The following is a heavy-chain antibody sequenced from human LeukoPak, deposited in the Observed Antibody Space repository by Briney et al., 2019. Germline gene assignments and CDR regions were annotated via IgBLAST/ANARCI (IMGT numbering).Heavy chain of an antibody. CDR2: IGGSGGST. V-gene: IGHV3-23*01. Sequence: GGSLRLSCAASGSTFSSYAMSWVRQAPGKGLEWVSAIGGSGGSTYYADSVKGRFTISRDNSKNTLYLQMNSLRAEDTAVYYCARGITGTKSYFDYWGQGALVTVSS. CDR3: ARGITGTKSYFDY. D-gene: IGHD1-7*01. J-gene: IGHJ4*02. CDR1: GSTFSSYA.